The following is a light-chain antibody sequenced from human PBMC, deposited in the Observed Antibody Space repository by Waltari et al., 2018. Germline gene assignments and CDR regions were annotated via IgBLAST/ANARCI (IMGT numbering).Light chain of an antibody. Sequence: EIVLTQSPATLSLSPGERATLSCRPSQRVRSYLAWYQQKPGQAPRLLIYDTSNRASGIPARFSGSGSGTDFSLSISSLEPEDFAVYYCQQRHNWPLTFGGGTKVEIK. V-gene: IGKV3-11*01. CDR3: QQRHNWPLT. CDR1: QRVRSY. CDR2: DTS. J-gene: IGKJ4*01.